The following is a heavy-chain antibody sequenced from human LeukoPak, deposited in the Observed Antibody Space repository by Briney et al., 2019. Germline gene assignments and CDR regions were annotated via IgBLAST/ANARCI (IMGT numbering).Heavy chain of an antibody. V-gene: IGHV1-69-2*01. Sequence: ASVKVSCKASGYTFTGYCIHWVQQAPGKGLEWMGRIDPKDGESIYAGKFQGRVTMTADTSTDTSYMELGSLGSEDTAVYYCATAPRIFDLDSDNRFGDYWGQGTLVTVSS. J-gene: IGHJ4*02. CDR2: IDPKDGES. D-gene: IGHD3/OR15-3a*01. CDR1: GYTFTGYC. CDR3: ATAPRIFDLDSDNRFGDY.